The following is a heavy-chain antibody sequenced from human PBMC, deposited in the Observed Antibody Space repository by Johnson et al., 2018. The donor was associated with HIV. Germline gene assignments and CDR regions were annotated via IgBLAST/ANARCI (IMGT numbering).Heavy chain of an antibody. CDR3: ARDEGGSYEADAFDI. CDR1: GFTFGSYD. Sequence: VQLVESGGGLVQPGGSLRLSCAASGFTFGSYDMHWVRQATGKGLEWVSGIGTAGDTYYPGSVKGRFTISRENAKNSLYLQMNSLRAGDTAVYYCARDEGGSYEADAFDIWGQGTMVTVSS. D-gene: IGHD1-26*01. V-gene: IGHV3-13*01. CDR2: IGTAGDT. J-gene: IGHJ3*02.